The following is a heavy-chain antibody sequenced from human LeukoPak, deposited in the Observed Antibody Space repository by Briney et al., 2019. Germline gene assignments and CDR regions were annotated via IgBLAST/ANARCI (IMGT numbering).Heavy chain of an antibody. J-gene: IGHJ4*02. Sequence: SQTLSLTCAISGESVSSSSAAWDWLRQSPSRGLEWLGRTYYRSKRYNDYALSVESRITINPDTSKNQFSLQLKSVTPEDRVEYYCARGMRIAAAGTFYFDYWGQGTLVTVSS. CDR1: GESVSSSSAA. CDR2: TYYRSKRYN. D-gene: IGHD6-25*01. V-gene: IGHV6-1*01. CDR3: ARGMRIAAAGTFYFDY.